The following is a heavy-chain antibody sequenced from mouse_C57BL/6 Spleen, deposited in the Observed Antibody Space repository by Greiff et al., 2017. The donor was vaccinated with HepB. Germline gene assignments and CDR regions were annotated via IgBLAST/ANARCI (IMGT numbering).Heavy chain of an antibody. CDR1: GYTFTSYW. CDR3: ARGEIYYYVY. D-gene: IGHD1-1*01. Sequence: QVQLQQSGAELVRPGSSVKLSCKASGYTFTSYWMDWVKQRPGQGLEWIGNIYPSDSETHYNQKFKDKATLTVDKSSSTAYMQLSSLTSEDSAVYYCARGEIYYYVYWGQGTTLTVSS. V-gene: IGHV1-61*01. J-gene: IGHJ2*01. CDR2: IYPSDSET.